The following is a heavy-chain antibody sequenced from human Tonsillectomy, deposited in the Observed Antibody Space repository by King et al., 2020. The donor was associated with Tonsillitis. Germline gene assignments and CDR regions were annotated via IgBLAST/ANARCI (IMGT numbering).Heavy chain of an antibody. CDR1: GFTFSSYA. CDR2: ISYDGSNK. J-gene: IGHJ4*02. Sequence: VQLVESGGGVVQPGRSLRLSCAASGFTFSSYAMHWVRQAPGKGLEWVAVISYDGSNKYYADSVKVRFTISRHNSKNTLYLQMNSLRAEDTAVYYCARDPNSWYYFDYWGQGTLVTVSS. CDR3: ARDPNSWYYFDY. V-gene: IGHV3-30-3*01. D-gene: IGHD6-13*01.